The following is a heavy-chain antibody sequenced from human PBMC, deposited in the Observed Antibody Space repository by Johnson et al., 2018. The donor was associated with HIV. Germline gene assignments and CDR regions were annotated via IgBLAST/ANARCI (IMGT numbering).Heavy chain of an antibody. V-gene: IGHV3-9*01. Sequence: EVQLVESGGGLVQPGRSLRLSCAASGFIFDDYAMHWVRQSLPGRGLEWVSGVSWNSGTIGYVDSVKVRFTISRDNAKKSLYLQMNSLRAEDTALYSCVQGDYYYDRRGAFDMWGQGTMVIVSS. J-gene: IGHJ3*02. D-gene: IGHD3-22*01. CDR2: VSWNSGTI. CDR3: VQGDYYYDRRGAFDM. CDR1: GFIFDDYA.